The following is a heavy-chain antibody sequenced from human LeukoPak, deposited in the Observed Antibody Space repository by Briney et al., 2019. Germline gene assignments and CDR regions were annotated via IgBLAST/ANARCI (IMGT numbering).Heavy chain of an antibody. V-gene: IGHV1-18*01. D-gene: IGHD1-26*01. CDR3: ARGGTYYPCIDY. CDR2: ISAYNGKT. CDR1: GYTFTTTY. J-gene: IGHJ4*02. Sequence: GASLKVSCKASGYTFTTTYINWVRQAPGQGLERMGWISAYNGKTNYAQKFQGRVTMTTDSSTSTAYMDLTSLRSDDTAVYYCARGGTYYPCIDYWGQGTLVTVSS.